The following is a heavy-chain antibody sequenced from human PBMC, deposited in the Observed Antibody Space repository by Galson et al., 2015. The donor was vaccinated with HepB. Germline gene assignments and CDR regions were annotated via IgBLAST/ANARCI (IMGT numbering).Heavy chain of an antibody. CDR2: ISYDGSNK. D-gene: IGHD6-19*01. J-gene: IGHJ4*02. Sequence: SLRLSCAASGFTFSSYAMHWVRQAPGKGLEWVAVISYDGSNKYYADSVKGRFTISRDNSKNTLYLQMNSLRAEDTAVYYCASPLIAVAAKSWDYWGQGTLVTVSS. CDR3: ASPLIAVAAKSWDY. CDR1: GFTFSSYA. V-gene: IGHV3-30*04.